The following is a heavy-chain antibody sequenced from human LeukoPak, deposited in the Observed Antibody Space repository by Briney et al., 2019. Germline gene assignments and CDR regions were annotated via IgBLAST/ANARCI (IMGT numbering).Heavy chain of an antibody. Sequence: GGSLRLSCVSSGFTISTAWMSWVRQAPGKGLEWLGHIKSEGEGATTDYAAPAKGRFAISRDDSKNMIYLQMSSLKIDDTAIYYCIAHFPYFYGFDVWGKGTTVTVSS. D-gene: IGHD3-3*02. CDR1: GFTISTAW. CDR2: IKSEGEGATT. J-gene: IGHJ6*04. V-gene: IGHV3-15*01. CDR3: IAHFPYFYGFDV.